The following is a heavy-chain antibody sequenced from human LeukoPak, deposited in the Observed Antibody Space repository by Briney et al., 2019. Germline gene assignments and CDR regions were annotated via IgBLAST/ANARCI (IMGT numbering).Heavy chain of an antibody. D-gene: IGHD3-10*01. J-gene: IGHJ4*02. Sequence: PGGSLRLPCAASGFTFSSYGMHWVRQAPGKGLEWVAVIWYDGSNKYYADSVKGRFTISRDNSKNTLYLQMNSLRAEDTAVYYCARDKGRGSGSYYNARILDYWGQGTLVTVSS. CDR2: IWYDGSNK. V-gene: IGHV3-33*01. CDR1: GFTFSSYG. CDR3: ARDKGRGSGSYYNARILDY.